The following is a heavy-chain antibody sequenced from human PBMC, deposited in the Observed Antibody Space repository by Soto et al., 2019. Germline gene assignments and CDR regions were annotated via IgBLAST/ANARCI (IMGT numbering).Heavy chain of an antibody. V-gene: IGHV1-69*13. CDR3: ARVGVTDYGMEV. Sequence: ASVKVSCKDSGGTFSSYAIIWVRQAPGQELEWMGGIIPIFGTANYAQKIHGRVTITADESKSTGYMELSSLRSEDTAVYYCARVGVTDYGMEVWGQGTTVTSP. CDR2: IIPIFGTA. J-gene: IGHJ6*02. CDR1: GGTFSSYA. D-gene: IGHD2-21*02.